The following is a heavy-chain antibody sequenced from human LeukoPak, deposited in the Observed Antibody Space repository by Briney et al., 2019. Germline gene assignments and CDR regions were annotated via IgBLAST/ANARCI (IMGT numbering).Heavy chain of an antibody. J-gene: IGHJ4*02. Sequence: SQTLSLTCTVSGGSISSGGYYWSWIRQHPGKGLEWIGEINHSGSTNYNPSLKSRVTISVGTSKNQFSLKLSSVTAADTAVYYCARRSVDTAMVDFDYWGQGPLVTVSS. CDR3: ARRSVDTAMVDFDY. CDR1: GGSISSGGYY. D-gene: IGHD5-18*01. CDR2: INHSGST. V-gene: IGHV4-31*03.